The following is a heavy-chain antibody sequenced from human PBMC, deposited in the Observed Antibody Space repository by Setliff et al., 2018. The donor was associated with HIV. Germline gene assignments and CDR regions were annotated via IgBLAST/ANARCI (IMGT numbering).Heavy chain of an antibody. D-gene: IGHD3-22*01. Sequence: PSETLSLTCTVSGGSISSGSYYWSWIRQPAGKGLEWIGHIYTRGSTNYNPSLKSRVTISVDTSKNQFSLKLSSVTAADTAVYYCARGRSRYYYDGSGYYVDYWGQGTLVT. CDR2: IYTRGST. CDR3: ARGRSRYYYDGSGYYVDY. V-gene: IGHV4-61*09. J-gene: IGHJ4*02. CDR1: GGSISSGSYY.